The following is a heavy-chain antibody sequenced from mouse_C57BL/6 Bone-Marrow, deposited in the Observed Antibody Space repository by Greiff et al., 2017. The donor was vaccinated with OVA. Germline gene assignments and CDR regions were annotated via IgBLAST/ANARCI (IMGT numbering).Heavy chain of an antibody. CDR2: INYDGSST. CDR3: ARDNYDYPYWYCDV. V-gene: IGHV5-16*01. CDR1: GFTFSDYY. D-gene: IGHD2-4*01. Sequence: EVHLVESEGGLVQPGSSMKLSCTASGFTFSDYYMAWVRQVPEKGLEWVANINYDGSSTNYLDSLKSRFIISRDNAKNILYLPMSSLKSESTATYYCARDNYDYPYWYCDVWGTGTTVTVSS. J-gene: IGHJ1*03.